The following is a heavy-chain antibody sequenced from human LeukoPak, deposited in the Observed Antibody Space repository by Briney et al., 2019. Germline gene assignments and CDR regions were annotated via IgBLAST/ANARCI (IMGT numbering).Heavy chain of an antibody. D-gene: IGHD7-27*01. CDR2: ISSSSYI. V-gene: IGHV3-21*01. J-gene: IGHJ4*02. CDR3: ARERSLGYFDY. Sequence: PGGSLRLSCAASGFTLSTYTMNWVRQAPGKGLEWVSSISSSSYIYYADSVKGRFTISRDNDKNSLYLQMNSLRAEDTAVYYGARERSLGYFDYWGQGTLVTVSS. CDR1: GFTLSTYT.